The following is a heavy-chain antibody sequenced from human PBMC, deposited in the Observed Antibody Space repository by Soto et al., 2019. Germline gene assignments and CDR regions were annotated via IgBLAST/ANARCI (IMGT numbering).Heavy chain of an antibody. CDR1: GESFTNYY. J-gene: IGHJ1*01. D-gene: IGHD1-1*01. CDR3: ARSKHWTPVAY. CDR2: VHYSGGT. Sequence: PSETLSLTCAVYGESFTNYYWSWIRQPPGRGLEWIGEVHYSGGTNYNPSLKTRVTISVDTSKTQFSLKLSSVTAADTAVYYCARSKHWTPVAYWAPGTLVTVS. V-gene: IGHV4-34*01.